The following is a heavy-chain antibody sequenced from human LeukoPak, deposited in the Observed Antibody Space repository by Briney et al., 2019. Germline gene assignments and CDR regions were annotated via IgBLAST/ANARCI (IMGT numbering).Heavy chain of an antibody. D-gene: IGHD2-2*01. CDR3: ASARESCIGSTCYEYFHH. Sequence: GGSLRLSCAASGFTVTTKSMAWVRQAPGRGLEWVSVFYSPGSTYYADSVHGRFTISRDNSLNTLFLQMNSLRVEDTAVYYCASARESCIGSTCYEYFHHWGQGTPLTVSS. V-gene: IGHV3-53*01. J-gene: IGHJ1*01. CDR2: FYSPGST. CDR1: GFTVTTKS.